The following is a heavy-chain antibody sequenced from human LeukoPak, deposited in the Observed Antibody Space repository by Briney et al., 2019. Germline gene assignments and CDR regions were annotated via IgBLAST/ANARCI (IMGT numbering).Heavy chain of an antibody. J-gene: IGHJ4*02. V-gene: IGHV3-33*01. D-gene: IGHD4-23*01. CDR2: IWYDRSNK. CDR1: GFTFSSYA. CDR3: GVDYGGNSGADY. Sequence: GGSLRLSCAASGFTFSSYAMNWVRQAPGKGLEWVAVIWYDRSNKYYADSVKGRFTISRDNSKNTLDPQMNSLRAEDTAVYYCGVDYGGNSGADYWGQGTLVTVSS.